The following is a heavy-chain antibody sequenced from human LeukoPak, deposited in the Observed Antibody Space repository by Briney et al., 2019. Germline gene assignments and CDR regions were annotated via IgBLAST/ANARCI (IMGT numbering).Heavy chain of an antibody. J-gene: IGHJ4*02. CDR3: ARDRWYSSGWYSDY. CDR2: IYTSGST. D-gene: IGHD6-19*01. V-gene: IGHV4-4*07. CDR1: GGSISSYY. Sequence: SETLSLTCTVSGGSISSYYWSWIRQPAGKGLEWIGRIYTSGSTNYNPSLKSRVTMSVDTSKNQFSLRLSSVTAADTAVYYCARDRWYSSGWYSDYWGQGTLVTVSS.